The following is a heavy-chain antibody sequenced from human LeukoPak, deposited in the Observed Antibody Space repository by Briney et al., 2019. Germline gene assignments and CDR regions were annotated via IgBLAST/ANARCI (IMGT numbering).Heavy chain of an antibody. J-gene: IGHJ4*02. CDR1: GFTFSSYA. D-gene: IGHD6-19*01. CDR2: IAYDGSNK. CDR3: ARGPGTAVTTTFDY. Sequence: GGSLRLSCAASGFTFSSYAIHWVRQAPGKGLEWVAIIAYDGSNKNYADSVKGPFTMSRDNSKNTLFLQMNSLRAEDTAVYYCARGPGTAVTTTFDYWGQGTLVTVSS. V-gene: IGHV3-30*04.